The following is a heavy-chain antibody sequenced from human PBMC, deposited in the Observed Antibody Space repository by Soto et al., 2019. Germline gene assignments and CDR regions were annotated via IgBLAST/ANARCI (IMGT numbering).Heavy chain of an antibody. Sequence: QVQLVESGGGVVQPGRSLRLSCAASGFTFSNYGMHWVRQAPGKGLEWVAVISYDGSNKYNTDSVKGRFTISRDNSKNTLYLQMNSLRAEDTAVYYCAKDLEQWRRYSWFDPWGQGTLVTVSS. CDR3: AKDLEQWRRYSWFDP. CDR2: ISYDGSNK. V-gene: IGHV3-30*18. D-gene: IGHD6-19*01. CDR1: GFTFSNYG. J-gene: IGHJ5*02.